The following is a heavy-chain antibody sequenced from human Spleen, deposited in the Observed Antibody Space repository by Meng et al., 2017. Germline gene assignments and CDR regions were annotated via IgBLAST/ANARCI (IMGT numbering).Heavy chain of an antibody. CDR3: ARGLPWFDP. V-gene: IGHV4-61*03. J-gene: IGHJ5*02. CDR1: GGSVNTDNNY. CDR2: IYHSGST. Sequence: GSLRLSCTVSGGSVNTDNNYWTWIRQPPGKGLEFIGYIYHSGSTNYNPYLKSRVTISLDTSNNHFSLNLRSVTAADTAVYYCARGLPWFDPWGQGTLVTVSS. D-gene: IGHD2-2*01.